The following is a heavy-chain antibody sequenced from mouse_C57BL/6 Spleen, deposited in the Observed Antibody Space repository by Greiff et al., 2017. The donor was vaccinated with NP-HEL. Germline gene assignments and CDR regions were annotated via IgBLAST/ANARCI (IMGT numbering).Heavy chain of an antibody. CDR2: IRSKSNNYAT. CDR3: VRHEVYHMGAMDY. D-gene: IGHD1-1*02. Sequence: EVQLVESGGGLVQPKGSLKLSCAASGFSFNTYAMNWVRQAPGKGLEWVARIRSKSNNYATYYADSVKDRFTISRDDSESMLYLQMNNLKTEDTAMYYCVRHEVYHMGAMDYWGQGTSVTVSS. J-gene: IGHJ4*01. V-gene: IGHV10-1*01. CDR1: GFSFNTYA.